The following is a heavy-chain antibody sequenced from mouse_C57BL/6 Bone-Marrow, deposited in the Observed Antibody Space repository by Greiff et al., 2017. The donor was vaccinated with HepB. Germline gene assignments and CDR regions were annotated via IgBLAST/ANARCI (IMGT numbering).Heavy chain of an antibody. CDR2: IHPNSGST. J-gene: IGHJ3*01. Sequence: QVQLQQPGAELVKPGASVKLSCKASGYTFTSYWMHWVTQRPGQGLEWIGMIHPNSGSTNYNEKFKSKATLTVDKSSSTAYMQLSSLTSEDSAVYYCARGGFLLAWFAYWGQGTLVTVSA. D-gene: IGHD2-10*01. V-gene: IGHV1-64*01. CDR3: ARGGFLLAWFAY. CDR1: GYTFTSYW.